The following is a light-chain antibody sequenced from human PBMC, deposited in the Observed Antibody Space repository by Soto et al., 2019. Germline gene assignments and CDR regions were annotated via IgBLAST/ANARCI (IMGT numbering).Light chain of an antibody. J-gene: IGKJ5*01. Sequence: ETLLTQSPGTLSLSPGERATLSCRASQSVISTYLAWYQQKPGQAPRLLIYGASSRATGIPERFSGSGSGTDFTLTISRLEPEDFAVYYCQQYGSSPITFGQGTRLEIK. CDR3: QQYGSSPIT. CDR2: GAS. V-gene: IGKV3-20*01. CDR1: QSVISTY.